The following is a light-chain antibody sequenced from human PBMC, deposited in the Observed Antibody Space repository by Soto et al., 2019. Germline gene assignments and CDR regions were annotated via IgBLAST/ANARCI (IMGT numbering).Light chain of an antibody. CDR1: RGHRSYA. CDR3: QSWGPGTYWV. Sequence: QSVLTQSPSASASLGPSVKLTCTPSRGHRSYAIAWHQQQPEKGPRYLMQLNSDGSHSKGDGIPDRFSGSSSGAERYLTISSLQYEDEDDYYCQSWGPGTYWVFGEGTQLTVL. CDR2: LNSDGSH. J-gene: IGLJ3*02. V-gene: IGLV4-69*01.